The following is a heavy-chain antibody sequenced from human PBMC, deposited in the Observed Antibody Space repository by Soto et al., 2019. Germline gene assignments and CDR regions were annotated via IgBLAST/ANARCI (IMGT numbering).Heavy chain of an antibody. CDR1: GDSVSSNSGA. D-gene: IGHD3-10*01. CDR3: ARGNYASENSYGLNWFDP. J-gene: IGHJ5*02. Sequence: SQTLSLTCAISGDSVSSNSGAWNWIRQSPSRGLEWLGRTFYRSKWYNDYARSVESRITITPDTSKNQFSLHLRSVTPEDTAVYYCARGNYASENSYGLNWFDPWAQGTLVTSPQ. V-gene: IGHV6-1*01. CDR2: TFYRSKWYN.